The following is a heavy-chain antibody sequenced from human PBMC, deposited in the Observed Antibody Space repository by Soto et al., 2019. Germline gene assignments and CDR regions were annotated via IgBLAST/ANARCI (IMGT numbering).Heavy chain of an antibody. V-gene: IGHV3-11*01. CDR2: ISGSGSPI. CDR1: GFTFSDFY. CDR3: ARWRYFDC. Sequence: GESLKISCAASGFTFSDFYMSWIRQAPGKGLEWVSCISGSGSPIYYADSVKGRFTISRDNAKNSLYLQMNSLRAEDSAVYYCARWRYFDCWGQGTLVTVSS. J-gene: IGHJ4*02.